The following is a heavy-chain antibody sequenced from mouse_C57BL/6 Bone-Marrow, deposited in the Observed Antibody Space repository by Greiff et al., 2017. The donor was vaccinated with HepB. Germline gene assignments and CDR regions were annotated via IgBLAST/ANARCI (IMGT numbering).Heavy chain of an antibody. D-gene: IGHD2-3*01. CDR1: GFTFSSYA. V-gene: IGHV5-9-1*02. Sequence: EVKLEESGEGLVKPGGSLKLSCAASGFTFSSYAMSWVRQTPEKRLEWVAYISSGGDYIYYADTVKGRFTISRDNARNTLYLQMSSLKSEDTAMYYCTREGLLFAYWGQGTLVTVSA. J-gene: IGHJ3*01. CDR3: TREGLLFAY. CDR2: ISSGGDYI.